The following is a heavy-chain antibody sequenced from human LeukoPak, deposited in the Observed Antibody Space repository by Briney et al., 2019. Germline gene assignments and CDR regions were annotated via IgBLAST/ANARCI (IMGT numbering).Heavy chain of an antibody. CDR2: IRYDGSNK. J-gene: IGHJ4*02. D-gene: IGHD3-10*01. CDR3: AKDQRGSQYYFDY. V-gene: IGHV3-30*02. Sequence: GGSLRLSCAASGFTFSSYGMHWVRQAPGKGLEWVAFIRYDGSNKYYADSVKGRFTISRDNSKNTLYLQMNSLRAEDTAVYYCAKDQRGSQYYFDYWGQGTLVTVSS. CDR1: GFTFSSYG.